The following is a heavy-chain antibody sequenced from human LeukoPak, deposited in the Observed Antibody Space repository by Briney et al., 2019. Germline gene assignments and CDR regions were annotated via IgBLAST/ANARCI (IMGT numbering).Heavy chain of an antibody. V-gene: IGHV1-69*04. CDR1: GGTFSSYA. CDR3: ARRSSGLYYFDY. D-gene: IGHD5-12*01. CDR2: IIPILGIA. J-gene: IGHJ4*02. Sequence: GASVKVSCKASGGTFSSYAISWVRQAPGQGLEWMGRIIPILGIANYAQKFQGRVTITADKSTSTAYMELSSLRSEDTAVYYCARRSSGLYYFDYWGQGTLVTVSS.